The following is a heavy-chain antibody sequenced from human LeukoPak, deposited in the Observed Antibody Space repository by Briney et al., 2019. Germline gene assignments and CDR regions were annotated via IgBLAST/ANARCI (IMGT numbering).Heavy chain of an antibody. CDR3: ARGANFDY. CDR1: GFTFSSYA. CDR2: ISYDGSNK. Sequence: SGRPLRLSCAASGFTFSSYAMHWVRQAPGKGLEWVAVISYDGSNKYYADSVKGRFTISRDNSKNTLYLQMNSLRAEDTAVYYCARGANFDYWGQGTLVTVSS. D-gene: IGHD4/OR15-4a*01. V-gene: IGHV3-30*04. J-gene: IGHJ4*02.